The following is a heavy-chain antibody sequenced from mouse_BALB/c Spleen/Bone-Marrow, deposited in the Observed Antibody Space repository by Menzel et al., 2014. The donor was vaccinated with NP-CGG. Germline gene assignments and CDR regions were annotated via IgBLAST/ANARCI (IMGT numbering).Heavy chain of an antibody. CDR2: VTPYNGGT. V-gene: IGHV1-19*01. CDR3: ARAGY. CDR1: GYTFTDYY. Sequence: VQLQQPGPELVKPGASVKMSCKASGYTFTDYYMDWVKQSHGESFEWIGRVTPYNGGTTYNQKFKGKATLTVDKSSSTAYMALNSLTSEDSAVYYCARAGYWGQGTLLTVSS. J-gene: IGHJ2*01.